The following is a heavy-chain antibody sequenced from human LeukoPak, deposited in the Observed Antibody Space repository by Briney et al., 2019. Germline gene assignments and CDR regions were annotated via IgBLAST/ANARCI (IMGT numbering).Heavy chain of an antibody. CDR3: ARERAVADYYYYYMDV. J-gene: IGHJ6*03. D-gene: IGHD6-19*01. CDR2: IYHSGST. Sequence: SETLSLTCAVSGYSISSGYYWGWIRQPPGKGLEWIGSIYHSGSTYYNPSLKSRVTISVDTSKNQFSLKLSSVTAADTAVYYCARERAVADYYYYYMDVWGKGTTVTVSS. V-gene: IGHV4-38-2*02. CDR1: GYSISSGYY.